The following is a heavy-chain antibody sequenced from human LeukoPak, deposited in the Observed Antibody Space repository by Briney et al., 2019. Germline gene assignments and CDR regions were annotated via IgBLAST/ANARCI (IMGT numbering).Heavy chain of an antibody. CDR1: GYTFTSYG. V-gene: IGHV1-18*01. CDR3: AREGPYSDSSRSRFDY. J-gene: IGHJ4*02. Sequence: ASVKVSCKASGYTFTSYGISWVRQAPGQGLEWMGWISPYNGNTNYAQKFQGRVTMTRDTSTSTVYMELSSLRSEDTAVYYCAREGPYSDSSRSRFDYWGQGTLVTVSS. CDR2: ISPYNGNT. D-gene: IGHD6-6*01.